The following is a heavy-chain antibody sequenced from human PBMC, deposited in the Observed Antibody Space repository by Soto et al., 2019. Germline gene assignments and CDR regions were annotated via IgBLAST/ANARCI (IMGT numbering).Heavy chain of an antibody. Sequence: QVQLVESGGGVVQPGRSLRLSCAASGFTFSSYGMHWVRQAPGKGLEWVAGIWSDGSNKYYADSVKGRFTISRDNSKNTLYLQMNSLRAEDTAVYYCAREFWSGPFDYWGQGTLVTVSS. CDR1: GFTFSSYG. J-gene: IGHJ4*02. CDR3: AREFWSGPFDY. V-gene: IGHV3-33*01. D-gene: IGHD3-3*01. CDR2: IWSDGSNK.